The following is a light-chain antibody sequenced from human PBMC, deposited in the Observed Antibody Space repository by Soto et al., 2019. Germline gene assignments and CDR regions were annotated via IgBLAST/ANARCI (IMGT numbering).Light chain of an antibody. V-gene: IGKV3-15*01. CDR3: QQYNNWPFT. J-gene: IGKJ2*01. Sequence: EVVMTQSPATLSVSPGEKVTLSCRASQGLNNNLAWYQQKPGQAPRLLIFSGSPRPTGIPATFSGSGSGTEFTLTISSLQSEHSAIYYCQQYNNWPFTFGQGTKVEIK. CDR2: SGS. CDR1: QGLNNN.